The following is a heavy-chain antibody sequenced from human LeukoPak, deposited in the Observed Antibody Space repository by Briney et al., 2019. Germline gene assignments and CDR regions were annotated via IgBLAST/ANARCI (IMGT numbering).Heavy chain of an antibody. CDR2: INTTGGST. V-gene: IGHV3-23*01. J-gene: IGHJ4*02. D-gene: IGHD4-23*01. CDR1: GFSFNNYD. CDR3: AKDWTTVVTPKGYYFDS. Sequence: PGGSLRLSCAASGFSFNNYDMSWVRQAPGKGLEWVSAINTTGGSTYYADSVKGRFTVYRDNSKNMLSLQMDSLRVEDTALYYCAKDWTTVVTPKGYYFDSWGQGTLVTVSS.